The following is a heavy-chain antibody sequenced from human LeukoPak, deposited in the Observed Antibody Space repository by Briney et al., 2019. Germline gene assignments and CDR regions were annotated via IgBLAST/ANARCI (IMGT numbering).Heavy chain of an antibody. CDR2: IYYSGST. CDR1: GGSISPYY. CDR3: ARATGTKVPPGY. D-gene: IGHD1-7*01. J-gene: IGHJ4*02. Sequence: SETLSLTCTVSGGSISPYYWSWIRQPPGKGLEWIGYIYYSGSTNYNPSLKSRVTISVDTSKNQFSLKLSSVTAAGTAVYYCARATGTKVPPGYWGQGTLVTVSS. V-gene: IGHV4-59*12.